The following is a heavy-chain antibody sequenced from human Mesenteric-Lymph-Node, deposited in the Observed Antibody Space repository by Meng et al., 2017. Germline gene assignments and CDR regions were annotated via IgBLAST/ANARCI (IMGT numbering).Heavy chain of an antibody. CDR2: ISGSGGST. V-gene: IGHV3-23*01. J-gene: IGHJ3*02. CDR1: GFTFSSYA. Sequence: GESLKISCAASGFTFSSYAMSWVRQAPGKGLEWVSAISGSGGSTYYADSVKGRFTISRDNSKNTLYLQMNSLRIEDTAVYYCAREFRSSGYAGTFDIWGQGTMVTVSS. CDR3: AREFRSSGYAGTFDI. D-gene: IGHD3-22*01.